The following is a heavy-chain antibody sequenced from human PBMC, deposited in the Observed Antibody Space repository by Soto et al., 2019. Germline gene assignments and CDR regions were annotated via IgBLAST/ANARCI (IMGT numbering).Heavy chain of an antibody. CDR2: ISAHNGNT. Sequence: QVHLVQSGAEVKKPGASVMVCCEASGYTFTSYGITWVRQAPGQGLEWMGWISAHNGNTDYAQKLQGRVIVTRDTSTSTTYMELRSLISDDTAVYYCARGRYGDYWGQGALVIVSS. CDR1: GYTFTSYG. D-gene: IGHD1-1*01. V-gene: IGHV1-18*01. CDR3: ARGRYGDY. J-gene: IGHJ4*02.